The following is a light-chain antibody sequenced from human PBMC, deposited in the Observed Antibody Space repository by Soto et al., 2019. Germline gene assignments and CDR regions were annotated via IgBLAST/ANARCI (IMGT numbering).Light chain of an antibody. J-gene: IGLJ1*01. CDR1: KSDIGVYDF. V-gene: IGLV2-8*01. Sequence: QAARTQPPSASGAPGQSVTISCTGTKSDIGVYDFVSWYQHLPGKAPRLIIYEVFQRHSGVPDRFSGSKSGNTASLTVSGLQAADEADYFCKSYAGSNTYVFGSGTKVTVL. CDR2: EVF. CDR3: KSYAGSNTYV.